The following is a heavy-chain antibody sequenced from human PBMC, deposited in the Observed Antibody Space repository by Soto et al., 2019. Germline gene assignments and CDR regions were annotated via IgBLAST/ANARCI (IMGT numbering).Heavy chain of an antibody. V-gene: IGHV1-18*01. D-gene: IGHD6-19*01. CDR1: GYSFTNYG. Sequence: QEQLVQSGAEVKKPGASVTVSCKASGYSFTNYGVNWVRQAPGQELEWMGWISAFNGNTHYAQNLQGRVTMTTDASTSTAYMELRSLRSDDTAVYYCARDRGVAPPVAGNTHYYYYMDVWGKGTTVTVSS. CDR2: ISAFNGNT. J-gene: IGHJ6*03. CDR3: ARDRGVAPPVAGNTHYYYYMDV.